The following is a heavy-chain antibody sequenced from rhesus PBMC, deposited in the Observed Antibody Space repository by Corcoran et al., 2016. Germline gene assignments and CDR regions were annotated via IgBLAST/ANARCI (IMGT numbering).Heavy chain of an antibody. CDR3: ARVLDGSSLN. J-gene: IGHJ4*01. V-gene: IGHV4S19*01. D-gene: IGHD4-29*01. CDR1: GCSISSSNW. CDR2: IRGSSGST. Sequence: QVQLQESGPGLVKPSETLSLTCAVSGCSISSSNWWSGIRQPPGKGLEWIGCIRGSSGSTYYNPSLKSRVTISKDTSKNQFSLKLSSVTAADTAVYYCARVLDGSSLNWGQGVLVTVSS.